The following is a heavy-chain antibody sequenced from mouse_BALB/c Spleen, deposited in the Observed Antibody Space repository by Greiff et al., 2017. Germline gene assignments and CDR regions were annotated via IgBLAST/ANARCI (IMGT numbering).Heavy chain of an antibody. Sequence: EVQVVESGGGLVKPGGSLKLSCAASGFAFSSYDMSWVRQTPEKRLEWVAYISSGGGSTYYPDTVKGRFTISRDNAKNTLYLQMSSLKSEDTAMYYCARHGGYDRYFDVWGAGTTVTVSS. CDR2: ISSGGGST. D-gene: IGHD2-14*01. CDR3: ARHGGYDRYFDV. J-gene: IGHJ1*01. CDR1: GFAFSSYD. V-gene: IGHV5-12-1*01.